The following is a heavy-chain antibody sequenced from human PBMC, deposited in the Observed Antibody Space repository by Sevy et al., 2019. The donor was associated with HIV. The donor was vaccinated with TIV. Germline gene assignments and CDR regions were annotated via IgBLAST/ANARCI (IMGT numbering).Heavy chain of an antibody. D-gene: IGHD2-15*01. J-gene: IGHJ4*02. V-gene: IGHV3-66*02. CDR3: ASTSCSGGSCYSLIDA. CDR2: IYSGGST. CDR1: GFTVSGNY. Sequence: GGSPRLSCAASGFTVSGNYMSWVRQAPGKGLEWVSVIYSGGSTYYADSVKGRFTISRDTSKTTLYLQMNSLRFEDTAVYYCASTSCSGGSCYSLIDAWGQGTLVTVSS.